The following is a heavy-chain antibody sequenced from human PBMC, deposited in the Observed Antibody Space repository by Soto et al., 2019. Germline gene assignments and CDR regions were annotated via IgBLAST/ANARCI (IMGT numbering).Heavy chain of an antibody. J-gene: IGHJ6*03. CDR3: ARDSEDIVVVPAASYYYYYMDV. CDR2: ISAYNGNT. V-gene: IGHV1-18*01. Sequence: QVQLVQSGAEVKKPGASVKVSCKASGYTFTSYGISWVRQAPGQGLEWMGWISAYNGNTNYAQERQGRVTMTTDTSTSTGYMELRSLRSDDTAVYYCARDSEDIVVVPAASYYYYYMDVWGKGTTVTVSS. D-gene: IGHD2-2*01. CDR1: GYTFTSYG.